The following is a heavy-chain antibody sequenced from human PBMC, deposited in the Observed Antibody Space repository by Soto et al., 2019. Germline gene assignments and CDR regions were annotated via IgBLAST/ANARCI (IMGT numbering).Heavy chain of an antibody. CDR3: ATDIGYCSGGSCYGELYGMDV. CDR1: GFTFSSYG. V-gene: IGHV3-33*01. CDR2: IWYDGSNK. J-gene: IGHJ6*02. Sequence: GGSLRLSCAASGFTFSSYGMHWVRQAPGKGLEWVAVIWYDGSNKYYADSVKGRFTISRDNSKNTLYLQMNSLRAEDTAVYYCATDIGYCSGGSCYGELYGMDVWGQGTTVTVSS. D-gene: IGHD2-15*01.